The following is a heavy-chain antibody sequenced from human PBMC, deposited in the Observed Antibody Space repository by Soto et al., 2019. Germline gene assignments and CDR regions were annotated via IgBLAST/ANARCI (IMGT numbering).Heavy chain of an antibody. CDR1: GGCISSYY. V-gene: IGHV4-4*07. CDR3: ARDRCSGYDCPGGWFDP. J-gene: IGHJ5*02. CDR2: IYTSGST. Sequence: PXGILALKLTVSGGCISSYYGSWIRQPAGKGLEWIGRIYTSGSTNYNPSLKSRVTMSVDTSKNQFSLKLSSVTAADTAVYYCARDRCSGYDCPGGWFDPWGQGTLVTVSS. D-gene: IGHD5-12*01.